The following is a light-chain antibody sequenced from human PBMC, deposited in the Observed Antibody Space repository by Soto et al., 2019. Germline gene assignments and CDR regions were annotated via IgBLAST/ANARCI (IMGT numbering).Light chain of an antibody. V-gene: IGKV3-20*01. CDR1: QSVSSGH. CDR3: QQYGSSPWT. Sequence: ENVLTQSPGTLSLSPGGRATLSCRASQSVSSGHLAWYQQKPGQAPRLLIYGVSSRATGIPDRFSGSGSGTDFALTISRLEPEDFAVYYYQQYGSSPWTFGQGTKVEI. CDR2: GVS. J-gene: IGKJ1*01.